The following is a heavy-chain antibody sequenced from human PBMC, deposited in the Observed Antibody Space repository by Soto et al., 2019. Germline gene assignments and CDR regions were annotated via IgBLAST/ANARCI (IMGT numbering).Heavy chain of an antibody. CDR3: ARDQRYYYGSGTYQYGMDV. D-gene: IGHD3-10*01. CDR1: DGSISNYY. J-gene: IGHJ6*02. V-gene: IGHV4-59*01. CDR2: IYYSGTT. Sequence: SQTLCLTCTVADGSISNYYWRWIRQPPGEGLEWIGYIYYSGTTNYNPSLKSRVTMSLDTSKNQFSLKLSSVTAADTAVYYCARDQRYYYGSGTYQYGMDVWGQGTTVTVSS.